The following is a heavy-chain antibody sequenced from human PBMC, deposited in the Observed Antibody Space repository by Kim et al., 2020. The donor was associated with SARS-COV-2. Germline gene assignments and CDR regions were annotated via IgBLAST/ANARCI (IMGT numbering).Heavy chain of an antibody. CDR1: GFTFGDYA. V-gene: IGHV3-9*01. D-gene: IGHD3-22*01. Sequence: GGSLRLSCAASGFTFGDYAMHWVRQAPGKGLEWVSGISWNSGSIGYADSVKGRFTISRDNAKNSLYLQMNSLRAEDTALYYCAKEIWPSRFRGTMIVVWVAFDIWGQGTMVTVSS. CDR3: AKEIWPSRFRGTMIVVWVAFDI. CDR2: ISWNSGSI. J-gene: IGHJ3*02.